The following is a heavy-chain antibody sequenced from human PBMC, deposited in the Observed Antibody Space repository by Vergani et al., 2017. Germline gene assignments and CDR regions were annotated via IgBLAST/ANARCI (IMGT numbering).Heavy chain of an antibody. CDR2: IYHSGST. V-gene: IGHV4-38-2*02. J-gene: IGHJ4*02. D-gene: IGHD3-9*01. Sequence: QVQLQESGPGLVKPSETLSLTCTVSGYSISSGYYWGWIRQPPGKGLEWIGSIYHSGSTYYNPSLKSRVTISVDTSKNQFSLKLSSVTAADTAVYYCARDLTRYYDILTGYPYFDYWGQGTLVTVSS. CDR1: GYSISSGYY. CDR3: ARDLTRYYDILTGYPYFDY.